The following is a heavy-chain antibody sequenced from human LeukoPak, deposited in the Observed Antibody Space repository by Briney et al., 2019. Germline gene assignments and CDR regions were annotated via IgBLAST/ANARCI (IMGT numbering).Heavy chain of an antibody. D-gene: IGHD6-19*01. CDR2: INSDGSST. CDR1: GFTFSSYW. Sequence: GGSLRLSCAASGFTFSSYWMHWVRQAPGKGMGWVSRINSDGSSTNYADSVKGRFTISRDNAKNTLYMQMNSLRAEDTAVYYCARGGIAVAGYFDYWGQGTLVTVSS. CDR3: ARGGIAVAGYFDY. J-gene: IGHJ4*02. V-gene: IGHV3-74*01.